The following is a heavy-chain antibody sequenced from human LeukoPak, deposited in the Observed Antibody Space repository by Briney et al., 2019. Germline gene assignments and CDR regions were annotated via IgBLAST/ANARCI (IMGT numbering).Heavy chain of an antibody. D-gene: IGHD3-10*01. CDR1: GGSISSYY. V-gene: IGHV4-59*01. Sequence: SETLSLTCTVSGGSISSYYWSWIRQPPGEGLEWIGYIYYSGSTNYNPSLMSRVTISVDPSKNQFYLKLSSVNAADRAVYYCARVEWFGELSPFDIWGQGTMVSVSS. CDR2: IYYSGST. J-gene: IGHJ3*02. CDR3: ARVEWFGELSPFDI.